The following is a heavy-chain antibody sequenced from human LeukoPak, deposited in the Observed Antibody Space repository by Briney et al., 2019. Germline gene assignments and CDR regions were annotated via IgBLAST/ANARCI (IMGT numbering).Heavy chain of an antibody. CDR3: TLSFDY. J-gene: IGHJ4*02. CDR1: GGTFSSYA. CDR2: ISAYNGNT. V-gene: IGHV1-18*01. Sequence: GASVKVSCKASGGTFSSYAVSWVRQAPGQGLEWMGWISAYNGNTDYAQKLQGRVTMTTDTSTSTAYMELRSLRSDDTAVYYCTLSFDYWGQGTLVTVSS. D-gene: IGHD2/OR15-2a*01.